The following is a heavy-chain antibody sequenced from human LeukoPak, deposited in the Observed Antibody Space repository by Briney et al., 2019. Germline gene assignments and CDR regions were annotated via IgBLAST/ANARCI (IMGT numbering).Heavy chain of an antibody. CDR3: AIVEYSSSSFDY. J-gene: IGHJ4*02. CDR2: IYYSGST. D-gene: IGHD6-6*01. Sequence: SETLFLTCTVSGGSISSSSYYWGWIRQPPGKGLEWIGSIYYSGSTYYNPSLKSRVTISVDTSKNQFSLKLSSVTAADTAVYYCAIVEYSSSSFDYWGQGTLVTVSS. V-gene: IGHV4-39*01. CDR1: GGSISSSSYY.